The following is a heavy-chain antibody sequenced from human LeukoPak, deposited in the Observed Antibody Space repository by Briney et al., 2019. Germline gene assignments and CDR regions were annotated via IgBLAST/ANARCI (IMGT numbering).Heavy chain of an antibody. Sequence: ASXKVSCKASGYTFIGYYMHWVRQAPGQGLEWMGWINPNSGATNYAQKFQGRVTMTRDTSISTSYMELSRLRFDDTAVYYCARDYSRAWFDPWGQGTLVTVSS. J-gene: IGHJ5*02. CDR2: INPNSGAT. CDR1: GYTFIGYY. D-gene: IGHD2-15*01. V-gene: IGHV1-2*02. CDR3: ARDYSRAWFDP.